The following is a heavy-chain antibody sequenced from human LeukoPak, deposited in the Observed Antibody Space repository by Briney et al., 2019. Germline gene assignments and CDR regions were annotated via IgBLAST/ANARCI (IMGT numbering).Heavy chain of an antibody. D-gene: IGHD3-10*01. CDR3: TTGRGAFDI. Sequence: PGGSLRLSCAASGXTFSIAWVNWVRQAPGKGLEWVARIKSKTDGGTTDYAAPVKGRFTISRDDSKNTLYLQMNSLKTEDTAVYYCTTGRGAFDIWGQGTMVSVSS. J-gene: IGHJ3*02. CDR1: GXTFSIAW. CDR2: IKSKTDGGTT. V-gene: IGHV3-15*01.